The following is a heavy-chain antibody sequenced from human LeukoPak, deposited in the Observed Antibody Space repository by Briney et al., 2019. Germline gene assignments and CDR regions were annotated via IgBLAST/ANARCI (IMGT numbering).Heavy chain of an antibody. D-gene: IGHD4-17*01. CDR1: GFTFTSYS. Sequence: GGSLRLSCAASGFTFTSYSMNWVRQAPGKGLEWVSVIYSGGSAYYADSVKGRFTISRDNSKNTLYLQMNSLRAEDTAVYYCVRIYGDYSNYWGQGTLVTVSS. CDR2: IYSGGSA. J-gene: IGHJ4*02. CDR3: VRIYGDYSNY. V-gene: IGHV3-53*01.